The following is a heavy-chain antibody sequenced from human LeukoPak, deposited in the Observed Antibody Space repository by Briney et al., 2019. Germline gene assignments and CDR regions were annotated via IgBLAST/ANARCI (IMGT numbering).Heavy chain of an antibody. Sequence: PSETLSLTCTVSGGSISSSSYYWGWIRQPPGKGLEWIGSIYYSGSTYYNPSLKSRVTISVDTSKNQFSLKLSSVTAADTAVYYCAGIWFGPYWFDPWGQGTLVTVSS. V-gene: IGHV4-39*07. CDR1: GGSISSSSYY. D-gene: IGHD3-10*01. J-gene: IGHJ5*02. CDR3: AGIWFGPYWFDP. CDR2: IYYSGST.